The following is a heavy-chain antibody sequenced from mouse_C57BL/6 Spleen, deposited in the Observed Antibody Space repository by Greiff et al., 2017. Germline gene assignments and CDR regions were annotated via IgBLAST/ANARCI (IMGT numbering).Heavy chain of an antibody. CDR3: APYYYGSSMFAY. CDR1: GYAFSSSW. Sequence: QVQLQQSGPELVKPGASVKISCKASGYAFSSSWMNWVKQRPGKGLKWIGRIYPGDGDTNYNGKFKGKATLTADKSSSTAYMQLSSLTSEDSAVYFCAPYYYGSSMFAYWGQGTLVTVSA. V-gene: IGHV1-82*01. J-gene: IGHJ3*01. CDR2: IYPGDGDT. D-gene: IGHD1-1*01.